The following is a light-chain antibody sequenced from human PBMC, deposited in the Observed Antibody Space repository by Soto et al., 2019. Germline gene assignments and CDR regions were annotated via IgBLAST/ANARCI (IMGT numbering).Light chain of an antibody. CDR1: QSISGN. V-gene: IGKV3-15*01. CDR3: QQYNNWLFT. J-gene: IGKJ4*01. CDR2: GAS. Sequence: EIVMTQSPATLSVSPGERVTLSCRASQSISGNLAWYQQKPGQAPRLLIFGASTRATGIPARFSGSGSGTEFTLTITSLQSEDSAIYYCQQYNNWLFTFGGGTRVEI.